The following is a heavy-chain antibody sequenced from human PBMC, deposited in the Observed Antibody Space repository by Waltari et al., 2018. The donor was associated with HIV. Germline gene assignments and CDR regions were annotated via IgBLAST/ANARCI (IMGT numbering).Heavy chain of an antibody. CDR2: IWYDGSNK. CDR3: ARVQGGATDAFDI. Sequence: QVQLVESGGGVVQPGRSLRLSCAASGFIFSTYGMHWVRQAPGKGLEWVAVIWYDGSNKYHADSVKGRFTISRDNSKNTLYLQMNTLRAEDTAVYYCARVQGGATDAFDIWGQGTMVTVSS. V-gene: IGHV3-33*01. D-gene: IGHD1-26*01. CDR1: GFIFSTYG. J-gene: IGHJ3*02.